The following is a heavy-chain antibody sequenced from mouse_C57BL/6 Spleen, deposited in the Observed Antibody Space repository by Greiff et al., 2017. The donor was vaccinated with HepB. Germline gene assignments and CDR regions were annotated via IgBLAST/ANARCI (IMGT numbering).Heavy chain of an antibody. J-gene: IGHJ4*01. CDR2: INPNNGGT. D-gene: IGHD2-1*01. CDR3: AREEDYGNYDYAMDY. V-gene: IGHV1-18*01. Sequence: EVQLQESGPELVKPGASVKIPCKASGYTFTDYNMDWVKQSHGKSLEWIGDINPNNGGTIYNQKFKGKATLTVDKSSSTAYMELRSLTSEDTAVYYCAREEDYGNYDYAMDYWGQGTSVTVSS. CDR1: GYTFTDYN.